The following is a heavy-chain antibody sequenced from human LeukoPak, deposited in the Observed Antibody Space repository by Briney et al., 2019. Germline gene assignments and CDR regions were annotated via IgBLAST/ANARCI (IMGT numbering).Heavy chain of an antibody. CDR2: IKQDGSEK. D-gene: IGHD2-2*01. CDR3: ARDHSSATKGAFDY. CDR1: GFTFSSYW. V-gene: IGHV3-7*01. Sequence: PGGSLRLSCAASGFTFSSYWMSWVRQAPGKGLEWVANIKQDGSEKYYVDSVKGRFTISRDSAKNSLYLQMNSLRAEDTAVYYCARDHSSATKGAFDYWGQGTLVTVSS. J-gene: IGHJ4*02.